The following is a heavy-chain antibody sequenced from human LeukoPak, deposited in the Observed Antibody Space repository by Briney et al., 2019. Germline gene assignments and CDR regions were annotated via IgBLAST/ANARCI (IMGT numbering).Heavy chain of an antibody. Sequence: GGSLRLSCAASGFTFSDAWMSWVRQAPGKGLEWVSSISGSSDNTNYADSVKGRFTISRDNSKNILYLQMNSLTAEDTAVYWCAKDPINWGSIYFDCWGQGTLVTVSS. CDR1: GFTFSDAW. CDR2: ISGSSDNT. D-gene: IGHD7-27*01. CDR3: AKDPINWGSIYFDC. V-gene: IGHV3-23*01. J-gene: IGHJ4*02.